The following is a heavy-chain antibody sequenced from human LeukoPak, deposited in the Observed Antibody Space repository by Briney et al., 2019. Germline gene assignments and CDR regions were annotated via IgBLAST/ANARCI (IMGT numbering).Heavy chain of an antibody. CDR1: GGTFSSYP. D-gene: IGHD6-19*01. V-gene: IGHV1-69*04. CDR2: IIPIFGIA. CDR3: ARDSAPVRKLAGPSYYAMDV. J-gene: IGHJ6*02. Sequence: SVKVSCKASGGTFSSYPISWVRQAPGHGLEWMGRIIPIFGIANYAQKFQGRVTITADKSTSTAYMELSSLKSEDTAVYYCARDSAPVRKLAGPSYYAMDVWGQGTTVTISS.